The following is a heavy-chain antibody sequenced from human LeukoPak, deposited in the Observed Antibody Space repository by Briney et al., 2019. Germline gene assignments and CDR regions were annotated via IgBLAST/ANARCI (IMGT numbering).Heavy chain of an antibody. Sequence: GGSLRLSCVASGFTFSNYGMNWVRQAPGKGLEWVSGIVGSGVTTYYADSVKGRFTISRDNSKYTLYLQMNSLRAEDTAVYYCAKDLWGASYVGGDAFDIWGQGTMVTVSS. D-gene: IGHD1-26*01. CDR3: AKDLWGASYVGGDAFDI. CDR1: GFTFSNYG. CDR2: IVGSGVTT. J-gene: IGHJ3*02. V-gene: IGHV3-23*01.